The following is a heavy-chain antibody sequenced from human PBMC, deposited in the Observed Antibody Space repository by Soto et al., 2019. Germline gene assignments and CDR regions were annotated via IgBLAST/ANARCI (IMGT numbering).Heavy chain of an antibody. CDR2: IKGDGSET. CDR1: GLTFISSW. Sequence: GPLRLSCAASGLTFISSWMHWVRQAPGKGLVWVSRIKGDGSETNYADSVKGRFTISRDNAKNTLYLQLNSLRAEDTAVYYCLRGNSGYGNFDYWGQGTRVTVPS. V-gene: IGHV3-74*01. CDR3: LRGNSGYGNFDY. D-gene: IGHD5-12*01. J-gene: IGHJ4*02.